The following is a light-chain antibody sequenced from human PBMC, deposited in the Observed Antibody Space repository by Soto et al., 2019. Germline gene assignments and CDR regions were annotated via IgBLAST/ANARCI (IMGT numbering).Light chain of an antibody. CDR2: EAN. Sequence: QSALTQPASVSGSPGQSITISCTGTSSDVGSYNLVSWYQQLPGKAPKLIIYEANERPSGISDRFSGSKSGNTASLTISGLQGEDEADYYCCSYVGSSILMFGGGTKLTVL. CDR3: CSYVGSSILM. CDR1: SSDVGSYNL. V-gene: IGLV2-23*01. J-gene: IGLJ3*02.